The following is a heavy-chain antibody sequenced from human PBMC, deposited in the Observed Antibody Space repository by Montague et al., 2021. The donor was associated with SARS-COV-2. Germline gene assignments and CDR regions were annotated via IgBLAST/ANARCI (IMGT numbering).Heavy chain of an antibody. D-gene: IGHD5-24*01. J-gene: IGHJ4*02. CDR1: GFTFRHYA. CDR2: ISTSGDYT. V-gene: IGHV3-23*01. Sequence: SLRLSCAASGFTFRHYAMSWVRQAPGKGLEWVPGISTSGDYTYYADSLKGRFTISRDNSRNTLYLQMNSLRAEDTAIYYCAKDREMDYSADYWGQGTLVTVSS. CDR3: AKDREMDYSADY.